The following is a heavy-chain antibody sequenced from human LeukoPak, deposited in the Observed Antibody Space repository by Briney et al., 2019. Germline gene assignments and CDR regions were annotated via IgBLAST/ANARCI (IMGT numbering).Heavy chain of an antibody. CDR1: GFSINSGYY. CDR2: IYHSGST. D-gene: IGHD4-17*01. V-gene: IGHV4-38-2*02. Sequence: SETPSLTCTVSGFSINSGYYWGWIRQPPGKGLEWIGSIYHSGSTYYSPSLESRVIISVDKSKNQFSLKLVSVTAADTAFYYCARVYGDYINDAFDTWGQGTMVTVSS. J-gene: IGHJ3*02. CDR3: ARVYGDYINDAFDT.